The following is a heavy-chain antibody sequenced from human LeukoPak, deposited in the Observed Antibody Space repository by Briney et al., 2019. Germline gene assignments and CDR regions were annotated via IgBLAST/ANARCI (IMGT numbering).Heavy chain of an antibody. J-gene: IGHJ4*02. CDR2: INPNSGGT. V-gene: IGHV1-2*02. Sequence: ASVKVSCKASGYTFTGYYMHWVRQAPGQGLEWMGWINPNSGGTNYAQKFQGRVTMTRDTSISTAYMELSRLRSDDTAVYYCARDREGQLNYYFDYWGQGTLVTVSS. CDR1: GYTFTGYY. CDR3: ARDREGQLNYYFDY. D-gene: IGHD5-18*01.